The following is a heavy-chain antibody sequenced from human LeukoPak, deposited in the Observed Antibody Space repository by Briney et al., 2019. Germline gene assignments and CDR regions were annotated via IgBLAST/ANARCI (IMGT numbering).Heavy chain of an antibody. D-gene: IGHD3-3*01. CDR3: ASLNYDFWSGYYYYFDY. CDR2: IYYSGST. Sequence: SETLSLTCTVSGGSISSYYWSWIRQPPGKGLEWIGYIYYSGSTNYNPSLKSRVTISVDTSKNQFSLKLSSVTAADTAVYYCASLNYDFWSGYYYYFDYWGQGTLVTVSS. CDR1: GGSISSYY. V-gene: IGHV4-59*01. J-gene: IGHJ4*02.